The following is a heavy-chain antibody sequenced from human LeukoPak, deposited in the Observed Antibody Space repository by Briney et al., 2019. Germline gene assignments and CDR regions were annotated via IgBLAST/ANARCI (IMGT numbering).Heavy chain of an antibody. CDR3: SKAQVSVLTYLDWSPWD. J-gene: IGHJ4*02. V-gene: IGHV3-23*03. D-gene: IGHD3-9*01. CDR2: INAGAS. Sequence: RHPPRDWLEWVLVINAGASNTTPADSVKGRFTISRANSTKILYLEMNRLRVEDTAVCYCSKAQVSVLTYLDWSPWDWGQGTLVTVSS.